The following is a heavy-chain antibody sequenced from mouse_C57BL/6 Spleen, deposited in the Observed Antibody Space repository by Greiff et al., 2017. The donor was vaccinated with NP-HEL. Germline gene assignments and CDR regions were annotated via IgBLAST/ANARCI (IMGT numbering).Heavy chain of an antibody. CDR2: IYPGSGST. J-gene: IGHJ2*01. CDR3: ARRLQHFDY. CDR1: GYTFTSYW. V-gene: IGHV1-55*01. Sequence: VQLQESGAELVKPGASVKMSCKASGYTFTSYWITWVKQRPGQGLEWIGDIYPGSGSTNYNEKFKSKATLTVDTSSSTAYMQLSSLTSEDSAVYYCARRLQHFDYWGQGTTLTVSS. D-gene: IGHD3-2*02.